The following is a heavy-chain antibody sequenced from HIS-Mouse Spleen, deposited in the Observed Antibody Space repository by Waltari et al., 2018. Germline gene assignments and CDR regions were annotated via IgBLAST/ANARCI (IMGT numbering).Heavy chain of an antibody. J-gene: IGHJ4*02. D-gene: IGHD4-17*01. V-gene: IGHV4-34*01. CDR1: GGSFSGYY. Sequence: QVQLQQWGAGLLKPSETLSLTCAVYGGSFSGYYWSWIRQPPGKGLEWNGEINHSGSTNYNPSLKRRVTISVDTSKNQFSLKLSSVTAADTAVYYCARGRSPATVTIGYYFDYWGQGTLVTVSS. CDR3: ARGRSPATVTIGYYFDY. CDR2: INHSGST.